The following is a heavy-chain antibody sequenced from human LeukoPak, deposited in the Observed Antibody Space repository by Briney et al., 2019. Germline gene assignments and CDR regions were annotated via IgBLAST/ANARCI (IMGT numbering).Heavy chain of an antibody. CDR3: AKGYSSSWHFDY. J-gene: IGHJ4*02. CDR2: ISGSGGST. Sequence: GGSLRLSCAASGFTFSSYAMSWVRQAPGKGLGWVSAISGSGGSTYYADSVKGRFTISRDNSKNPLYLQMNSLRAEDTAVYYCAKGYSSSWHFDYWGQGTLVTVSS. CDR1: GFTFSSYA. D-gene: IGHD6-13*01. V-gene: IGHV3-23*01.